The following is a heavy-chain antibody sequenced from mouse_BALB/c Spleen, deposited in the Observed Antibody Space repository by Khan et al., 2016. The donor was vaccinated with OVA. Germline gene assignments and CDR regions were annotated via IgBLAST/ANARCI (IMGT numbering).Heavy chain of an antibody. CDR3: ARRNYFGYTFAY. Sequence: QVRLQQSGAELARPGASVKLSCKASGYTFTDYYINWVKQRTGQGLEWIGEIYPASGNTYYNEKFKDKATLTADKSSTTAYMQLSSLTSEDSAVYFCARRNYFGYTFAYWGQGTLVTGSA. V-gene: IGHV1-77*01. J-gene: IGHJ3*01. D-gene: IGHD1-2*01. CDR2: IYPASGNT. CDR1: GYTFTDYY.